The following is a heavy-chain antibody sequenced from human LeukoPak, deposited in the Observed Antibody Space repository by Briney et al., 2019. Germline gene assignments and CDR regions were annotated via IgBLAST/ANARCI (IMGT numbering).Heavy chain of an antibody. CDR2: ISGSGGST. J-gene: IGHJ4*02. D-gene: IGHD5-12*01. CDR3: AKGGAGVNIVATIVGTDY. CDR1: GFTFSSYA. V-gene: IGHV3-23*01. Sequence: GGSLRLSCAASGFTFSSYAMSWVRQAPGKGLEWVSAISGSGGSTYYADSVKGRFTISRDNSKNTLYLQMNSLRAEDTAVYYCAKGGAGVNIVATIVGTDYWGQGTLVTVSS.